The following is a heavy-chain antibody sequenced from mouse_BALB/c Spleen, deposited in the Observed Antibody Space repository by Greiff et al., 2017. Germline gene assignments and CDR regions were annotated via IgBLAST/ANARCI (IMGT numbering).Heavy chain of an antibody. V-gene: IGHV1-4*02. J-gene: IGHJ3*01. CDR2: INPSSGYT. Sequence: QVQLQQSAAELARPGASVKMSCKASGYTFTSYTMHWVKQRPGQGLEWIGYINPSSGYTEYNQKFKDKTTLTADKSSSTAYMQLSSLTSEDSAVYYCARGGLRREWFAYWGQGTLVTVSA. D-gene: IGHD2-4*01. CDR3: ARGGLRREWFAY. CDR1: GYTFTSYT.